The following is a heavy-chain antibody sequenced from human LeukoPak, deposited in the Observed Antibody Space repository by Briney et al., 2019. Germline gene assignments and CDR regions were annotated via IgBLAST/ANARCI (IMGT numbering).Heavy chain of an antibody. CDR1: GLTFSNFA. D-gene: IGHD5-18*01. J-gene: IGHJ3*02. CDR2: LSASGGGT. V-gene: IGHV3-23*01. CDR3: ATVLHTSMTTWAAFDT. Sequence: GGSLRLSCAASGLTFSNFAMTWVRQTPGKGLEWVSALSASGGGTFYAPSVKGRFTISRDNSKNTVSLQMNSLRAEDTAPYYCATVLHTSMTTWAAFDTWGQGTMVTVSS.